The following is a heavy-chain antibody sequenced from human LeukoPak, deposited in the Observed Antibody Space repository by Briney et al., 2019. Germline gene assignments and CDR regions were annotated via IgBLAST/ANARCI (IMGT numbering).Heavy chain of an antibody. CDR1: GYTFTSYG. CDR2: IIPILGIA. V-gene: IGHV1-69*04. J-gene: IGHJ6*02. D-gene: IGHD3-9*01. Sequence: SVKVSCKASGYTFTSYGISWVRQAPGQGLEWMGRIIPILGIANYAQKFQGRVTITADKSTSTAYMELSSLRSEDTAVYYCARDGLQDYDTNYYGMDVWGQGTTVTVSS. CDR3: ARDGLQDYDTNYYGMDV.